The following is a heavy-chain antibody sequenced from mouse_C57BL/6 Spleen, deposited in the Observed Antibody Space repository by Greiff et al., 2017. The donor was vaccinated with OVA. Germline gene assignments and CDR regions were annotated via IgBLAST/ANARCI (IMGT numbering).Heavy chain of an antibody. CDR3: TDSSGYGSWFAY. V-gene: IGHV1-64*01. D-gene: IGHD3-2*02. CDR1: GYTFTSYW. J-gene: IGHJ3*01. Sequence: VQLQQPGAELVKPWASVKLSCKASGYTFTSYWMHWVKQRPGQGLEWIGMIHPNSGSTNYNEKFKSKATLTVDKSSSTAYMQLSSLTSEDSAVYYCTDSSGYGSWFAYWGQGTLVTVSA. CDR2: IHPNSGST.